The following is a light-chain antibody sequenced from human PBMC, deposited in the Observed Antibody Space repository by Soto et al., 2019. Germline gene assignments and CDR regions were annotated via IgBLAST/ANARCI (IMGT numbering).Light chain of an antibody. J-gene: IGKJ3*01. V-gene: IGKV3-20*01. Sequence: EIVLTQSPGTLSLSPGERATLSCRASQTITLNYLAWYQQKPGQAPRLLIYSVSTRATGIPDKFSGSGSGTDFTLTISRLEPEDFAVYYCQQYGSSPFTFGPGSKVDIK. CDR3: QQYGSSPFT. CDR1: QTITLNY. CDR2: SVS.